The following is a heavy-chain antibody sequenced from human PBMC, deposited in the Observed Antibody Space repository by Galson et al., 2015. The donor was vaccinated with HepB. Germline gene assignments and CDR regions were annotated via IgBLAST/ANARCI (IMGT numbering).Heavy chain of an antibody. Sequence: SVKVSCKASGGTFSSYAISWVRQAPGQGLEWMGEIIPIFGTANYAQKFQGRVTITADESTSTAYMELSSLRSEDTAVYYCARVERGGYCSGGSCYNDWFDPWGQGTLVTVSS. J-gene: IGHJ5*02. CDR3: ARVERGGYCSGGSCYNDWFDP. D-gene: IGHD2-15*01. CDR2: IIPIFGTA. V-gene: IGHV1-69*13. CDR1: GGTFSSYA.